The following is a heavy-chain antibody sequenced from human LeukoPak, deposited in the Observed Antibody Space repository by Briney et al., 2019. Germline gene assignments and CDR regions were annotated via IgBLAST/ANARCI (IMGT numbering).Heavy chain of an antibody. CDR2: IDARSGIV. CDR3: AKTYVFGRGPPGDVFDN. V-gene: IGHV3-48*01. D-gene: IGHD3-3*01. J-gene: IGHJ3*02. Sequence: GGSLRLSCAASGFTFTMFGMNWVRQAPGKGLEWVSYIDARSGIVYYADSVQGRFTISRDDAKDSVFLQMNSLRVDDTAVYYCAKTYVFGRGPPGDVFDNGGKGTWFTVPS. CDR1: GFTFTMFG.